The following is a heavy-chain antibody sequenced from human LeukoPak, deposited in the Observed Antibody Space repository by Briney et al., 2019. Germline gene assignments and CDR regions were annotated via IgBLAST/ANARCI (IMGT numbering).Heavy chain of an antibody. Sequence: GTSVKVSCKASGGTFSSYAISWVRQAPGQGLEWMGGIIPIFGTANYAQKFQGRVTITADKSTSTAYMELSSLRSEDTAVYYCARGLSSSSFVYYYYMDVWGKGTTVTVSS. J-gene: IGHJ6*03. V-gene: IGHV1-69*06. CDR3: ARGLSSSSFVYYYYMDV. D-gene: IGHD6-6*01. CDR2: IIPIFGTA. CDR1: GGTFSSYA.